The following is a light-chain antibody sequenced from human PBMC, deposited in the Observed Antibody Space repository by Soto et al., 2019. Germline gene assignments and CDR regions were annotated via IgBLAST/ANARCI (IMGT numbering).Light chain of an antibody. CDR2: SVS. J-gene: IGKJ1*01. CDR1: QTIGRY. Sequence: DIHLTQSPSSLSASVGDRVTITCRASQTIGRYLNWYQQKPWKAPQLLVYSVSNLHSGVPSRFSGSGSGTDFTLTISSLQAEDFATYYCQKSYSTPSWTFGQGTKVEIK. V-gene: IGKV1-39*01. CDR3: QKSYSTPSWT.